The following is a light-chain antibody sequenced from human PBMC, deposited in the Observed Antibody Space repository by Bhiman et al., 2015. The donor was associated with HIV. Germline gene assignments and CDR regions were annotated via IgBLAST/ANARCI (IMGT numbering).Light chain of an antibody. CDR3: QAWDSGTAV. J-gene: IGLJ1*01. CDR1: ALPKQY. V-gene: IGLV3-25*02. CDR2: KDS. Sequence: SYELTQPPSVSVSPGQTARITCSGDALPKQYAYWYQQKPGQAPVLVIYKDSERPSGIPERFSGSNSGSTATLTISGTQALDEADYYCQAWDSGTAVFGTGTKVTVL.